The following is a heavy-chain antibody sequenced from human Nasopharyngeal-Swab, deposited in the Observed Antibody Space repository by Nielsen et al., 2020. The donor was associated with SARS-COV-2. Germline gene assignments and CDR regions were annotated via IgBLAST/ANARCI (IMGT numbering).Heavy chain of an antibody. CDR3: ARGGYYCSSTSCYYYSGYYYGMDV. D-gene: IGHD2-2*01. Sequence: SETLSLTCAVYGGSFSGYYWSWIRQPPGKGLDWIGEINHSGSTKYNPSLKSRVNISVDTSKNQFSLKVSSVTAADTAVHYCARGGYYCSSTSCYYYSGYYYGMDVWGQGTTVTVSS. V-gene: IGHV4-34*01. CDR2: INHSGST. CDR1: GGSFSGYY. J-gene: IGHJ6*02.